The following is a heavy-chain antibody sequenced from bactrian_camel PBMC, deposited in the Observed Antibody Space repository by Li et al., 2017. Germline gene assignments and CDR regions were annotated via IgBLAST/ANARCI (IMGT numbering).Heavy chain of an antibody. CDR3: AADPRPGGEGSWCERPGGYEYSY. V-gene: IGHV3S53*01. CDR1: GYIFSGCG. Sequence: HVQLVESGGGSVEAGGSLKLSCEASGYIFSGCGVAWYRQAPGKERELVAAIREDGTTIYADSVKGRFTISQDNAKNTVYLQTDNLKSEDTAMYYCAADPRPGGEGSWCERPGGYEYSYWGQGTQVTVS. J-gene: IGHJ4*01. CDR2: IREDGTT. D-gene: IGHD1*01.